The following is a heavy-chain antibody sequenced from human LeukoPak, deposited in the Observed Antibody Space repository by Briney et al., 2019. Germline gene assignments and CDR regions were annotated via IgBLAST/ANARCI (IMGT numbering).Heavy chain of an antibody. J-gene: IGHJ4*02. V-gene: IGHV3-23*01. D-gene: IGHD3-3*02. CDR1: GFTFSSYA. CDR3: AKGQISRSDRFDY. CDR2: ISGSDGST. Sequence: GSLRLSCAASGFTFSSYAMSWVRQAPGKGLEWVSGISGSDGSTNYADSVKGRFTISRDKSKNTLYLQMNSLRAEDTAVYYCAKGQISRSDRFDYWGQGTLVTVSS.